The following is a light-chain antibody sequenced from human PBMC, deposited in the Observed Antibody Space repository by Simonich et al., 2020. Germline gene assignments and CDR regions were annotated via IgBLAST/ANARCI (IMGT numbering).Light chain of an antibody. CDR1: QGVLYSSNNKNY. CDR2: WAS. J-gene: IGKJ2*01. Sequence: DIVMTQSPDSLAVSLGERATINCKSSQGVLYSSNNKNYLAWYQQKPGQPPKLLIYWASTRESGVPDRFRGSGAGTDFTLTISSLQAEDVAVYYCQQYYSTPHTFGQGTKLEIK. V-gene: IGKV4-1*01. CDR3: QQYYSTPHT.